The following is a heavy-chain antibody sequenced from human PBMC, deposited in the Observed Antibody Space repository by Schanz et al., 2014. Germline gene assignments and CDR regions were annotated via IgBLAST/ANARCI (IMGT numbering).Heavy chain of an antibody. CDR1: GFTFSDYY. CDR2: ISGSGSST. CDR3: AKESEIVVVVGTSMSGDCHH. D-gene: IGHD2-15*01. Sequence: VYLVESGGDLVKPGGSLRLSCAASGFTFSDYYMAWIRQAPGKGLDWVSAISGSGSSTYYADSVKGRFTISRDNSKNTLYLQMNNLRAEDTAVYFCAKESEIVVVVGTSMSGDCHHWGQDTLVTVSS. V-gene: IGHV3-23*04. J-gene: IGHJ1*01.